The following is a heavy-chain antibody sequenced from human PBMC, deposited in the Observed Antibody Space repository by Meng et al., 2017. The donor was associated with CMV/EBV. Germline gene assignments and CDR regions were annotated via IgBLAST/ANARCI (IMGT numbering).Heavy chain of an antibody. CDR2: FDPEDGET. V-gene: IGHV1-24*01. CDR3: ARDRAAAGSYYYYYGMDV. J-gene: IGHJ6*02. D-gene: IGHD6-13*01. Sequence: ASVNVSCKVSGYTLTELSMHWLRQAPGKGLEWMGGFDPEDGETIYAQKFQGRVTMNTDTSTSTAYMELRSLRSDDTAVYYCARDRAAAGSYYYYYGMDVWGQGTTVTVSS. CDR1: GYTLTELS.